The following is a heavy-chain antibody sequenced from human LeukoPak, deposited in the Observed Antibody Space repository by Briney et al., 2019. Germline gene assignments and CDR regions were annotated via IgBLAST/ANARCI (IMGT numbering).Heavy chain of an antibody. CDR3: ARDRSSTGPLDP. CDR2: IDTSGST. V-gene: IGHV4-31*03. D-gene: IGHD1-1*01. Sequence: SEILSLTCTVSGVSISSGTHYWSWIPQHPGKGLEWIGYIDTSGSTYYNPSLKSRVTISIDTPNNQHSLKVSSVTAADTAVYYCARDRSSTGPLDPWGQGTLVTVSP. CDR1: GVSISSGTHY. J-gene: IGHJ5*02.